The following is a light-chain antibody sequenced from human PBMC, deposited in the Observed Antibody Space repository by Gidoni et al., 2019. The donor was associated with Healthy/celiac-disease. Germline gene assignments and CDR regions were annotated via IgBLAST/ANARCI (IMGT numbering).Light chain of an antibody. J-gene: IGKJ1*01. Sequence: DIQLTQSPSTLSASVGDRVTITCRASQSISSWLAWYQQKPGKAPKLLIYKASSLESAVPSRFSGSGSGTEFSLTISSLQPDDFATYYCQQYNSYSRWTFGQXTKVEIK. CDR2: KAS. V-gene: IGKV1-5*03. CDR1: QSISSW. CDR3: QQYNSYSRWT.